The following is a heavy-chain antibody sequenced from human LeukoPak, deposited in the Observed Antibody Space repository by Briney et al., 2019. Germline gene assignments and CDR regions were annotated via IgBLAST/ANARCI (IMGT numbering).Heavy chain of an antibody. CDR2: IGIDSGNT. D-gene: IGHD5-24*01. V-gene: IGHV3-48*01. CDR1: GFTFSSNP. J-gene: IGHJ4*02. CDR3: ARDYKYAFDN. Sequence: GGSLRLSCAGSGFTFSSNPLSWVRQAPGKGLEWISYIGIDSGNTNYADSVKGRFTISGDKAKNSLYLQMNSLRVEDTAVYYCARDYKYAFDNWGQGTLVTVSS.